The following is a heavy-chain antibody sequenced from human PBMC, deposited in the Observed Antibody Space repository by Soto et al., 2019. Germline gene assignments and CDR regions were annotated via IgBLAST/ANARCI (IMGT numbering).Heavy chain of an antibody. Sequence: ASVKVSCKASGYTFTGYYMHWVRQAPGQGLEWMGWINPNSGGTNYAQKFQGRVTMTRDTSISTAYMELSRLRSDDTAVYYCARVRPRMYYFDYWGQGTLVTVSS. J-gene: IGHJ4*02. CDR2: INPNSGGT. CDR1: GYTFTGYY. CDR3: ARVRPRMYYFDY. D-gene: IGHD1-1*01. V-gene: IGHV1-2*02.